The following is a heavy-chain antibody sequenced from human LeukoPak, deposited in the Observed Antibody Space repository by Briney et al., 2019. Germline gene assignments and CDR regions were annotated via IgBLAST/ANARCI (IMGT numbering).Heavy chain of an antibody. Sequence: PSETLSLTCAGSDYSISSGFYWGWIRQPPGKGLEWIGSISYSGDTYYNPSLKSRLTMSLDMSKKQFSLKLSSVTAADTAVYYCARDPSTGWFSSWFDPWGQGTLVTVSS. CDR2: ISYSGDT. CDR1: DYSISSGFY. D-gene: IGHD6-19*01. V-gene: IGHV4-38-2*01. CDR3: ARDPSTGWFSSWFDP. J-gene: IGHJ5*02.